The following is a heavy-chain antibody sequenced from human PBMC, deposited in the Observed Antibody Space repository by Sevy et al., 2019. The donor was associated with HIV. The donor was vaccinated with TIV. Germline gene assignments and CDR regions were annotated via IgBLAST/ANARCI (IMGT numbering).Heavy chain of an antibody. D-gene: IGHD6-19*01. V-gene: IGHV3-7*01. CDR1: GFTFSSYW. Sequence: GGSLRLSCAASGFTFSSYWMSWVRQAPGKGLEWVANIKQDGSEKYYVDSVKGGFTISRDNAKNSLYLQMNSLRAEDTAVYYCARETYSSGYPAAFDIWGQGTMVTVSS. J-gene: IGHJ3*02. CDR2: IKQDGSEK. CDR3: ARETYSSGYPAAFDI.